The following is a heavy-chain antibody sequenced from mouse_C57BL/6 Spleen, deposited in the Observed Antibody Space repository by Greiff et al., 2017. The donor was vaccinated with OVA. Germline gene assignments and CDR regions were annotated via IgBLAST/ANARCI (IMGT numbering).Heavy chain of an antibody. CDR2: IDPSDSET. J-gene: IGHJ2*01. V-gene: IGHV1-52*01. Sequence: QVQLKQPGAELVRPGSSVKLSCKASGYTFTSYWMHWVKQRPIQGLEWIGNIDPSDSETHYNQKFKDKATLTVDKSSSTAYMQLSSLTSEDSAVYYCARKAAQALDYWGQGTTLTVSS. CDR3: ARKAAQALDY. CDR1: GYTFTSYW. D-gene: IGHD3-2*02.